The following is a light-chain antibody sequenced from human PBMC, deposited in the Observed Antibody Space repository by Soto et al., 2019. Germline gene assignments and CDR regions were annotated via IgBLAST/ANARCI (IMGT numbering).Light chain of an antibody. CDR3: CSYAGSSTLI. CDR2: EGS. CDR1: SSDVGSYNL. V-gene: IGLV2-23*01. J-gene: IGLJ2*01. Sequence: QSALTQPASVSGSPGQSITISCTGTSSDVGSYNLVSWYQQHPGKAPKLMIYEGSKRPSGVSNRFSGSKSGNTASLTISGLQAEHEADYYCCSYAGSSTLIFGGGTKVTVL.